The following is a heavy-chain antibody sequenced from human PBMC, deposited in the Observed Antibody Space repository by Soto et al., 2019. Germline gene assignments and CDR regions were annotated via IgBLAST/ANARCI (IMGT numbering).Heavy chain of an antibody. Sequence: GGSLRLSCGASGFTFSSYGMHWVRQAPGKGLEWVAVISYDGSNKYYADSVKGRFTISRDNSKNTLYLQMNSLRAEDTAVYYCAKGSYASASYYKVSDAFDIWGQGTMLNVSS. D-gene: IGHD3-10*01. CDR2: ISYDGSNK. V-gene: IGHV3-30*18. J-gene: IGHJ3*02. CDR3: AKGSYASASYYKVSDAFDI. CDR1: GFTFSSYG.